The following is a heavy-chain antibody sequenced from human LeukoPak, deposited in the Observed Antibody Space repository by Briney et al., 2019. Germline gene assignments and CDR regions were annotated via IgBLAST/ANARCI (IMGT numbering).Heavy chain of an antibody. CDR2: IRGSDGST. D-gene: IGHD4-17*01. V-gene: IGHV3-23*01. CDR3: AKDVYGDYGGLDY. Sequence: GESLRLSCAASGFTFSTYVLSWVRQGPGEGLEWVSSIRGSDGSTYYADPVKGRFAISRDNAKNTLYLQMNSLRAEDTAVYYCAKDVYGDYGGLDYWGQGTLVTVSS. CDR1: GFTFSTYV. J-gene: IGHJ4*02.